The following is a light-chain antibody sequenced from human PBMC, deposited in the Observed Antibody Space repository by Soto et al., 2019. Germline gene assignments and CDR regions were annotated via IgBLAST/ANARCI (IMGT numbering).Light chain of an antibody. Sequence: ALTQPAFVSGSPGQSITISCTGTSSDVGGYNYVSWYQHPPGKAPKLMISEVSNRPSGVSNRFSGSKSGNTASLTISGLQAEDEADYYCSSYTSTSTRDFGTGTKVTVL. J-gene: IGLJ1*01. CDR2: EVS. CDR3: SSYTSTSTRD. CDR1: SSDVGGYNY. V-gene: IGLV2-14*01.